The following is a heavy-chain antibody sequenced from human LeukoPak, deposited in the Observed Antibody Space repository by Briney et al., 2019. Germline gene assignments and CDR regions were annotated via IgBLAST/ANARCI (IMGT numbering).Heavy chain of an antibody. CDR2: IYYSGNT. Sequence: SETLSLTCTVSGVSISSSNSYWGWIRHPPGKGLEWIGSIYYSGNTYYNSSLKSQVSISIDTSKNQFSLRLTSVTAADTAVYYCARQTGSGLFILPGGQGTLVTVSS. V-gene: IGHV4-39*01. CDR3: ARQTGSGLFILP. D-gene: IGHD3/OR15-3a*01. J-gene: IGHJ4*02. CDR1: GVSISSSNSY.